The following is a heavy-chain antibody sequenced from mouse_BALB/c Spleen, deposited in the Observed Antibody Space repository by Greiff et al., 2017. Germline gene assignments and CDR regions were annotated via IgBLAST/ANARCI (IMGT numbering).Heavy chain of an antibody. Sequence: EVKLVESGGGLVQPGGSLKLSCAASGFTFSSYTMSWVRQTPEKRLEWVAYISNGGGSTYYPDTVKGRFTISRDNAKNTLYLQMSSLKSEDTAMYYCARHRASTGAYWGQGTLVTVSA. V-gene: IGHV5-12-2*01. J-gene: IGHJ3*01. CDR3: ARHRASTGAY. CDR1: GFTFSSYT. D-gene: IGHD3-3*01. CDR2: ISNGGGST.